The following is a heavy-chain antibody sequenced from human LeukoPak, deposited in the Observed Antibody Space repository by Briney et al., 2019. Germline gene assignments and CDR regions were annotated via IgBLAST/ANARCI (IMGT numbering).Heavy chain of an antibody. V-gene: IGHV3-9*01. D-gene: IGHD5-12*01. CDR1: GFTFDDYA. CDR2: ITWNSGNL. CDR3: AKGTPSGYDYPLDY. J-gene: IGHJ4*02. Sequence: GGSLRLSCAASGFTFDDYAMHWVRQTPGKGLEWVSGITWNSGNLGYADSVKGRFTISRDNAKNSLYLQMKSLGTEDTALYYCAKGTPSGYDYPLDYWGQGTLLIVSS.